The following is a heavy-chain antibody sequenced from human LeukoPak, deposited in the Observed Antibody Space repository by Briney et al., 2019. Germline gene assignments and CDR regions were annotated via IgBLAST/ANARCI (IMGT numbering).Heavy chain of an antibody. V-gene: IGHV3-53*01. CDR2: IYSGGST. CDR3: AREDYGDYDLGYYYGMDV. J-gene: IGHJ6*02. Sequence: GGSLRLSCAASGFTVSSNYMNWVRQAPGKGLEWVSVIYSGGSTYYADSVKGRFTISRDNSKNTLYLQMNSLRAEDTAVYYCAREDYGDYDLGYYYGMDVWGQGTTVTVSS. D-gene: IGHD4-17*01. CDR1: GFTVSSNY.